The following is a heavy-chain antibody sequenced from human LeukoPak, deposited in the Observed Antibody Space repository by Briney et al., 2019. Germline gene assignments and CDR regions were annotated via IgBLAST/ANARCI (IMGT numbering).Heavy chain of an antibody. D-gene: IGHD5-18*01. CDR1: GFTFTTYW. CDR3: ARDAVDTANAV. V-gene: IGHV3-74*01. CDR2: INSDGSIT. J-gene: IGHJ6*02. Sequence: GRSLRLSCAASGFTFTTYWMHWVRQAPGKGLVWVSHINSDGSITSYADSVKGRFTISRDNAKNTLYLQMNSLRAEDTAVYYCARDAVDTANAVWGQGTTVTVSS.